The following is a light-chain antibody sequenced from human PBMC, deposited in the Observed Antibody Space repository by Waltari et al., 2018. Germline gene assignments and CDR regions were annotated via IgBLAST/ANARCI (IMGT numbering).Light chain of an antibody. CDR2: AFS. Sequence: QSALTQPRSVSGSPGQSVTISCTGTISDVGGYNYVSWYQQLPGKAPKLMLYAFSTRPAGVPDRYSGSKSGTTASLTSSGLQAEDEADYYCCSYAGSYTLVFGGGTKLTVL. J-gene: IGLJ2*01. CDR1: ISDVGGYNY. V-gene: IGLV2-11*01. CDR3: CSYAGSYTLV.